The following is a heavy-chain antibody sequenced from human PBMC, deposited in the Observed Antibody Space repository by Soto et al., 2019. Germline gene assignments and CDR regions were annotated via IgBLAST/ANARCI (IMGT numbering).Heavy chain of an antibody. Sequence: GGSLRLTCAASGFPISDYDIHWVRQAPGKGLEWVAVIWFDGNTKHYADSVKGRFTSSGDNSQNSVFLQMSTLRVSDTAVYYSVNLFGTRRWYYLDSWGRGTLVTVSS. V-gene: IGHV3-33*06. D-gene: IGHD6-13*01. J-gene: IGHJ5*01. CDR1: GFPISDYD. CDR3: VNLFGTRRWYYLDS. CDR2: IWFDGNTK.